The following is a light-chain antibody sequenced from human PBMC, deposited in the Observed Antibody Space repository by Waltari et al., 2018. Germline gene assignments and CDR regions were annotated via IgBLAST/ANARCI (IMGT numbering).Light chain of an antibody. CDR1: ESVSSSY. CDR2: SAS. CDR3: QHYGTSPSWT. Sequence: ELVLTQSPGTLSLSPGARATLSCRASESVSSSYLTWYQQKPGQAPRLLIYSASSRATGIPERFSGSWSGTDFTLTISGLEPEDFAVYWCQHYGTSPSWTFGQGTKVEV. J-gene: IGKJ1*01. V-gene: IGKV3-20*01.